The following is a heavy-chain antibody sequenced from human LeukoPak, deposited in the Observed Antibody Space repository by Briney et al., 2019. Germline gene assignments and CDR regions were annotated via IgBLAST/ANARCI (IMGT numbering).Heavy chain of an antibody. CDR2: ISYDGSNK. D-gene: IGHD3-22*01. V-gene: IGHV3-30-3*01. Sequence: PGRSLRLSCAASGFTFSSYAMHWVRQAPGKGLEWVAVISYDGSNKYYADSVKGRFTISRDNSKNTLYLQMYSLRAEDTAVYYCARAGGGYYDYYFDYWGQGTLVTVSS. CDR3: ARAGGGYYDYYFDY. J-gene: IGHJ4*02. CDR1: GFTFSSYA.